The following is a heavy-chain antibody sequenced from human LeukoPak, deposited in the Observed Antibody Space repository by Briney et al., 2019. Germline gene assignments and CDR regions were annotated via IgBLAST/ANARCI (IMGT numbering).Heavy chain of an antibody. CDR1: GFTFSSYA. D-gene: IGHD3-22*01. J-gene: IGHJ4*02. V-gene: IGHV3-23*01. CDR2: ITGSCGTT. Sequence: PGGSLRLSCAASGFTFSSYAMSWVRQAPGKGLEWVSGITGSCGTTHHADSVKGRFTISRDNSKNTLFLQMNSLRVEDTALYYCSRAYGSSGYYQLPIYYWGQGNPVTLSS. CDR3: SRAYGSSGYYQLPIYY.